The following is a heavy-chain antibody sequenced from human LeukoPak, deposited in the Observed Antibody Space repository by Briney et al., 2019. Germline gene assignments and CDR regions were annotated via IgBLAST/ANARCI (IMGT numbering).Heavy chain of an antibody. CDR2: ISSSGSTI. J-gene: IGHJ4*02. CDR3: ARDGYSYGYFVHFDY. CDR1: GGSISSSNW. V-gene: IGHV3-11*01. D-gene: IGHD5-18*01. Sequence: PSETLSLTCAVSGGSISSSNWWSWVRQPPGKGLEWVSYISSSGSTIYYADSVKGRFTISRDNAKNSLYLQMNSLRAEDTAVYYCARDGYSYGYFVHFDYWGQGTLVTVSS.